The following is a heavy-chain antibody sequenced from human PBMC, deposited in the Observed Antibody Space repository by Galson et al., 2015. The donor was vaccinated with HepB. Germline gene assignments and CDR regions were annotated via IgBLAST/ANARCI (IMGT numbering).Heavy chain of an antibody. CDR1: GFTFSSCG. CDR2: IPYDGSNK. V-gene: IGHV3-30*18. J-gene: IGHJ4*02. Sequence: SLRLSCAASGFTFSSCGMHWVRQAPGKGLEWVAVIPYDGSNKYYADSVKGRFTISRDNSENTLYLQMNSLIAEDTAVYYCAKDSMGYSYGPHYFDYWGQGTLVTVSS. CDR3: AKDSMGYSYGPHYFDY. D-gene: IGHD5-18*01.